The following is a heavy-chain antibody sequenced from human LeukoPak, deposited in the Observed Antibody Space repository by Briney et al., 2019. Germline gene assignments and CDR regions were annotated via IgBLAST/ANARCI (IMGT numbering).Heavy chain of an antibody. V-gene: IGHV2-5*01. J-gene: IGHJ5*02. Sequence: SGPTLVNPTQTPTLTCTFSGFSLSTSGVRVGWIRQPPGKALEWLALNYCNDDKRYSPSLKSRLTITKDTSKYQVVLTMTNLDPVDTTTYYCAHRQAYSSSWDRWFDPWGQGTLVTVSS. D-gene: IGHD6-13*01. CDR2: NYCNDDK. CDR3: AHRQAYSSSWDRWFDP. CDR1: GFSLSTSGVR.